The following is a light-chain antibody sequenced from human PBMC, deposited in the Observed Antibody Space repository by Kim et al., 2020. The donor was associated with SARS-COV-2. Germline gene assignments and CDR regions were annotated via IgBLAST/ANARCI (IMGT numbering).Light chain of an antibody. Sequence: GQSITISCTGTSSDVGSYNLVSWYQQHPGKAPKLMIYEVSKRPSGVSNRFSGSKSGNTASLTISGLQAEDEADYYCCSYAGSSTFVLGGGTQLTVL. CDR2: EVS. CDR1: SSDVGSYNL. J-gene: IGLJ2*01. V-gene: IGLV2-23*02. CDR3: CSYAGSSTFV.